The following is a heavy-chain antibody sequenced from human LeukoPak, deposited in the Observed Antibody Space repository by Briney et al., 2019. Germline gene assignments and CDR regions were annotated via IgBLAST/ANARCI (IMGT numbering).Heavy chain of an antibody. CDR1: GFTFSDYF. V-gene: IGHV3-11*04. J-gene: IGHJ4*02. CDR3: ATSQSSVAGIVGD. CDR2: ISGSGSNK. D-gene: IGHD6-19*01. Sequence: PGGSLRLSCSASGFTFSDYFMTWIRQAPGKGLEWVSYISGSGSNKYYADSVKGRFTISRDNAKNSLYLQMNSLRVEDTAVYYCATSQSSVAGIVGDWGQGTLLTVSS.